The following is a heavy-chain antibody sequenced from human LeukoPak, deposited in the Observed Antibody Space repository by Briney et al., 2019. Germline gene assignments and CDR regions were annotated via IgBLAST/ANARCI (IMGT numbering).Heavy chain of an antibody. CDR1: GYSLSELF. CDR3: ETEKDELLDS. J-gene: IGHJ5*01. V-gene: IGHV1-24*01. D-gene: IGHD1-1*01. Sequence: ASVKVSCKVSGYSLSELFTHWVRQAPGKGLEWMGGFDPEDGEPMYAQKFQGRVTMTEDTSTDTAYMELRRLRSEDTAVYCCETEKDELLDSWGQGTLVTVSS. CDR2: FDPEDGEP.